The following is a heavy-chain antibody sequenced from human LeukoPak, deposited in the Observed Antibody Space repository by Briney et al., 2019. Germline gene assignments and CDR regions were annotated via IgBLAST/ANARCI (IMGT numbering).Heavy chain of an antibody. D-gene: IGHD1-26*01. V-gene: IGHV1-3*01. CDR1: GYTLTSYC. CDR2: INAGNGNT. CDR3: ASEKVGTTLSTGD. Sequence: GASVTVSCTASGYTLTSYCFHWVRQAPGQRLEWVGWINAGNGNTKYSQKLQGRVSITRDTSANTAYMEVSSLRSEDTAVYYCASEKVGTTLSTGDWGQGTLVTVSS. J-gene: IGHJ4*02.